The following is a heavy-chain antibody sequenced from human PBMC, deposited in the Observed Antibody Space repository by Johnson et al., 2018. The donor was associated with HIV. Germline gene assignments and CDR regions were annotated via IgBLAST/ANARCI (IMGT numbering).Heavy chain of an antibody. CDR3: AKVRLGGDLDAAFDV. CDR1: GFTFSSYA. J-gene: IGHJ3*01. D-gene: IGHD3-16*01. CDR2: ISYDGNNK. Sequence: QMQLVESGGGVVQPGRSLRLSCAASGFTFSSYAMHWVRQAPGKGLEWVAVISYDGNNKYYADSVTGRFTISRDNSRNTLYLQMNSLRAEDTTVYYCAKVRLGGDLDAAFDVWGQGTMVTVSS. V-gene: IGHV3-30-3*01.